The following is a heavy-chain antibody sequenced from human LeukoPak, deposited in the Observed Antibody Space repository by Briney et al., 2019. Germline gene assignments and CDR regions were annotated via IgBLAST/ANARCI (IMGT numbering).Heavy chain of an antibody. CDR3: AKDRGHGGGLHY. Sequence: GGSLRLSCAASVFTFSTYAMHWVRQAPGKGLEWVAFIRYDGSTKYYADSVKGRFTISRDNSNNTLYMQMNSLRAEDTAVYYCAKDRGHGGGLHYWGQGTLVTVSS. D-gene: IGHD2-15*01. CDR2: IRYDGSTK. V-gene: IGHV3-30*02. J-gene: IGHJ4*02. CDR1: VFTFSTYA.